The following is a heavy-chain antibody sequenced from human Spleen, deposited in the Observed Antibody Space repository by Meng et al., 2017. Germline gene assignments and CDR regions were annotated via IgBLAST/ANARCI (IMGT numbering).Heavy chain of an antibody. Sequence: GGSLRLSCAASGFTFSSYAMSWVRQAPGKGLEWVSTISGTGSGTNTYYADSVKGRFTISRDNSKKTLYLQMNSLRADDTAVYYCAKDEYASGWYVPDYWGQGTLVTVSS. D-gene: IGHD6-19*01. CDR1: GFTFSSYA. V-gene: IGHV3-23*01. CDR2: ISGTGSGTNT. J-gene: IGHJ4*02. CDR3: AKDEYASGWYVPDY.